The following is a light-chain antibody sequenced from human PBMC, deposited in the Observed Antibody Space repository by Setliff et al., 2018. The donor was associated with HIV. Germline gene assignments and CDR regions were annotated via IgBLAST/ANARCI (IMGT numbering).Light chain of an antibody. CDR3: CSYAGSYNWV. V-gene: IGLV2-8*01. CDR2: EVS. J-gene: IGLJ3*02. Sequence: QSALAQPPSASGSPGQSVTISCTGTSSDVGGYNSVSWYQQHPGKAPKVMIYEVSKRPSGVPDRFSGSKSGNTASLTVSGLQAEDEADYFCCSYAGSYNWVFGGGTKVTVL. CDR1: SSDVGGYNS.